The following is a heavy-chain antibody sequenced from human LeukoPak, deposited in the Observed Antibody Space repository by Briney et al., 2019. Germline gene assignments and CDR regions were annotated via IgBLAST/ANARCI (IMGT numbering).Heavy chain of an antibody. J-gene: IGHJ4*02. CDR2: IRYDGTSK. V-gene: IGHV3-30*02. CDR1: GFTFSTYG. CDR3: ARSQGPYDY. Sequence: PGGSLRLSCAASGFTFSTYGMHSVRQAPGKGLEWVAFIRYDGTSKNYGYSVKGRFSISRDNAKNTLYLQLNSLRAEDTAIYYCARSQGPYDYWGQGTLVTVSS.